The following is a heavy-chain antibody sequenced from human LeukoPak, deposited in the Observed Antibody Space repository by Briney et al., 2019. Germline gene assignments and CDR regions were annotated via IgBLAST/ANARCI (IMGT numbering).Heavy chain of an antibody. CDR1: GGSISSYY. V-gene: IGHV4-4*07. CDR3: ARDNRYYYGSGSYYTFFDY. Sequence: PSETLSLTCTVSGGSISSYYGSWIRQPAGKGLEWIGRIYTSGSTNYNPSLKSRVTMSVDTSKNQFSLKLSSVTAADTAVYYCARDNRYYYGSGSYYTFFDYWGQGTLVTVSS. J-gene: IGHJ4*02. CDR2: IYTSGST. D-gene: IGHD3-10*01.